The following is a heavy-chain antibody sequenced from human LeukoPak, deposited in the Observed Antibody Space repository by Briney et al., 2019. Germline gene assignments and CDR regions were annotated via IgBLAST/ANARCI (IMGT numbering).Heavy chain of an antibody. CDR3: ARETSQKGAHYMDV. CDR1: GGSISSGSYY. CDR2: IYTSGST. Sequence: SETLSLTCTISGGSISSGSYYWSWIRQPAGKGLEWIGRIYTSGSTNYNPSLKSRVTISLDTSRNQFSLKLTSVTAADTAVYYCARETSQKGAHYMDVWGKGTTVTIFS. V-gene: IGHV4-61*02. D-gene: IGHD3-16*01. J-gene: IGHJ6*03.